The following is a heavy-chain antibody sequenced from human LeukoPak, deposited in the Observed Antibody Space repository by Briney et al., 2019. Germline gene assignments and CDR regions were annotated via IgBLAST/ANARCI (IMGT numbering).Heavy chain of an antibody. D-gene: IGHD6-13*01. CDR3: ARRKGSSWFDY. Sequence: SVKVSCKASGGTFSSYAISWVRQAPGQGLEWMGRIIPILGIANYAQKFQGRVTITADKSTSTAYMELSSLRSEDTAVYYCARRKGSSWFDYWGQGTLVTVSS. CDR1: GGTFSSYA. CDR2: IIPILGIA. J-gene: IGHJ4*02. V-gene: IGHV1-69*04.